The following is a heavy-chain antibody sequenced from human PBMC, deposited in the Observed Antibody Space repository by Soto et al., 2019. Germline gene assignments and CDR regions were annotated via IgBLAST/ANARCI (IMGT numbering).Heavy chain of an antibody. J-gene: IGHJ4*02. Sequence: QVQLQESGPGLVKPSETLSLTCTVSGGSISSYYWSWIRQPPGKGLEWIGYIYYSGSTNYNPSLKRRVTIPVDTPKNQSPLKLSSVTAADTAVYYCPRAYDSSGDGVDWGQGTLVTVSS. D-gene: IGHD3-22*01. CDR2: IYYSGST. CDR1: GGSISSYY. V-gene: IGHV4-59*01. CDR3: PRAYDSSGDGVD.